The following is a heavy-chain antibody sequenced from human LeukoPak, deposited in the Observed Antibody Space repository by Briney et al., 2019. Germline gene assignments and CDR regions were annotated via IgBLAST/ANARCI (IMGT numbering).Heavy chain of an antibody. V-gene: IGHV3-11*01. CDR2: ISSSGSTI. CDR1: GFTFSDYY. J-gene: IGHJ5*02. D-gene: IGHD3-10*01. CDR3: ASTMVRGVQKIRSWFDP. Sequence: GGSLRLSCAASGFTFSDYYMSWIRQAPGKGLEWVSYISSSGSTIYYADSVKGRFTISRDNAKNSLYLRMNSLRAEDTAVYYCASTMVRGVQKIRSWFDPWGQGTLVTVSS.